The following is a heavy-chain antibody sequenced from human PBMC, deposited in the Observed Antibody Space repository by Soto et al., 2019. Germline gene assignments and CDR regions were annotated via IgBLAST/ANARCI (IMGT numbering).Heavy chain of an antibody. V-gene: IGHV1-18*04. CDR3: ARDRGDYYDSSGYSYYYGMDV. J-gene: IGHJ6*02. CDR2: ISAYNGNT. Sequence: QVQLVQSGAEVKKPRASVKVSCKASGYTFTSYGISWVRQAPGQGLEWMGWISAYNGNTNYAQKLQGRVTMTTDTSTSTAYMELRSLRSDDTAVYYCARDRGDYYDSSGYSYYYGMDVWGQGTTVTVSS. D-gene: IGHD3-22*01. CDR1: GYTFTSYG.